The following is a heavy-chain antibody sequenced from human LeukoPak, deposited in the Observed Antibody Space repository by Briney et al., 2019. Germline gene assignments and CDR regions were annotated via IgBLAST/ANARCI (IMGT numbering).Heavy chain of an antibody. V-gene: IGHV4-34*01. CDR2: INHSGST. CDR3: ARTGYCSSTSCPNWFDP. CDR1: GGSFSGYY. Sequence: SETLSLTCAVYGGSFSGYYWSWIRQPPGKGLEWIGEINHSGSTNYNPSLKSRVTMSVDTSKNQFSLKLSSVTAADTAVYYCARTGYCSSTSCPNWFDPWGQGTLVTVSS. D-gene: IGHD2-2*01. J-gene: IGHJ5*02.